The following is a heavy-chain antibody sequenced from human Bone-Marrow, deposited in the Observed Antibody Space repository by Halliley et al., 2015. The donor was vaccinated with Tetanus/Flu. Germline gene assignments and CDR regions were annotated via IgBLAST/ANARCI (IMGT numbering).Heavy chain of an antibody. Sequence: SLRLSCTASGFTFDDYALSWVRQAPGKGLEWVDCIRSKASGGTTEYAASVKGRFTISRDDSKSIAYLQMNSLKTEDTAVYYCTRDIEVVVAATYYYYYGMAVWGQGTPVTVSS. CDR3: TRDIEVVVAATYYYYYGMAV. D-gene: IGHD2-15*01. V-gene: IGHV3-49*04. CDR1: GFTFDDYA. J-gene: IGHJ6*02. CDR2: IRSKASGGTT.